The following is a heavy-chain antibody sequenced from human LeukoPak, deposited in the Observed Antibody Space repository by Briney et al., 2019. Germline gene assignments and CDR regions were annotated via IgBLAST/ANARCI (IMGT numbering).Heavy chain of an antibody. CDR3: ARDVGGSGWHPNEY. CDR2: IYYSGST. CDR1: GGSISSSDYY. V-gene: IGHV4-39*07. Sequence: SETLSLTCTVSGGSISSSDYYWGWIRQPPGKGLEWIGSIYYSGSTHYNPSLKSRVTISVDTSKNQFSLKLTSVTAADTAVYYCARDVGGSGWHPNEYWGQGTLDTVSS. J-gene: IGHJ4*02. D-gene: IGHD6-19*01.